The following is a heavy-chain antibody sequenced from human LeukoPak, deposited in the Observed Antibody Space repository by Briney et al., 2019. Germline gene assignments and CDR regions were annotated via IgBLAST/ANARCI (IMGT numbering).Heavy chain of an antibody. CDR1: GFTFSSYT. Sequence: GGSLRLSCSASGFTFSSYTMHWVRQAPGKGLECVSAISSNGGSTYYADSVQGRFTISRDNSKYTLYLQMSSLRAEDTAVYYCVKGARITMIVVANDAFDIWGQGTMVTVSS. CDR2: ISSNGGST. CDR3: VKGARITMIVVANDAFDI. D-gene: IGHD3-22*01. J-gene: IGHJ3*02. V-gene: IGHV3-64D*06.